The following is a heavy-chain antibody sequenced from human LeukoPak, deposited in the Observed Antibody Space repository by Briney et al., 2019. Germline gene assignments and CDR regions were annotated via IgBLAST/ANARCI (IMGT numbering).Heavy chain of an antibody. J-gene: IGHJ4*02. CDR2: IKTDGSTT. V-gene: IGHV3-74*01. CDR3: ARVDSAWALHF. CDR1: GFIFSNCW. D-gene: IGHD6-19*01. Sequence: PGGSLRLSCTASGFIFSNCWMHWVRQVPGKGLVWVSRIKTDGSTTTYADSVKGRFTISRDNARNTLYLQMNSLRAEDTAVYYCARVDSAWALHFWGQGTLVTASS.